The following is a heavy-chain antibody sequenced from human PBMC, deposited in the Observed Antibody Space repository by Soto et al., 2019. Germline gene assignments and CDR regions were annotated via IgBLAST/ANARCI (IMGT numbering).Heavy chain of an antibody. Sequence: PGGSLRLSCAASGFTFSSYGMHWVRQAPGKGLEWVAVISYDGSNKYYADSVKGRFTISRDNSKNTLYLQMNSLRAEDTAVYYCAKGGYYYDSSGYPSDYWGQGTLVTVSS. CDR2: ISYDGSNK. J-gene: IGHJ4*02. V-gene: IGHV3-30*18. CDR1: GFTFSSYG. D-gene: IGHD3-22*01. CDR3: AKGGYYYDSSGYPSDY.